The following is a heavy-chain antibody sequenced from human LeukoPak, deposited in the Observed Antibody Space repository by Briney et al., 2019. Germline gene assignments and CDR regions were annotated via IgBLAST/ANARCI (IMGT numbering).Heavy chain of an antibody. CDR1: GFTVSSNC. V-gene: IGHV3-53*01. Sequence: GGSLRLSCAASGFTVSSNCMSWVRQAPGKGLEWVSVIYSGGNTYYADSVKGRFTISRDNSKNTLYLQMNSLRAEDTAVYYCARVLNYYASSGWFNYWGQGTLVTVSS. D-gene: IGHD3-22*01. CDR3: ARVLNYYASSGWFNY. CDR2: IYSGGNT. J-gene: IGHJ4*02.